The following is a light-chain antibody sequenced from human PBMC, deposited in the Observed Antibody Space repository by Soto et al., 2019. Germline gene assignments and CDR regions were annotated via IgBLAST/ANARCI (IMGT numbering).Light chain of an antibody. J-gene: IGKJ1*01. CDR1: ESVTSS. V-gene: IGKV3-15*01. CDR3: QQYNIWPPWT. CDR2: AAS. Sequence: IVMMQSPATLSVSPWDRATLSCRASESVTSSLAWYQQKPGQPPRLLIYAASTRATDVPARFSGGGSETEFTLTISSLQSEDFAVYFCQQYNIWPPWTFGQGTKVDIK.